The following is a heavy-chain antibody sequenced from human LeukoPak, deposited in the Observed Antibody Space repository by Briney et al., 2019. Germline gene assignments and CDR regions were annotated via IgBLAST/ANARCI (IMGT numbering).Heavy chain of an antibody. CDR2: INPNSGGT. CDR1: GYTFTGYY. J-gene: IGHJ4*02. D-gene: IGHD3-22*01. V-gene: IGHV1-2*02. Sequence: ASVKVSCKASGYTFTGYYMHWVRQAPGQGLEWMGWINPNSGGTNYAQKFQGRVTMTRDTSISTAYMELSRLRSDDTAVYYCARGRAFDTSGATFDSWGQGTLVAVSS. CDR3: ARGRAFDTSGATFDS.